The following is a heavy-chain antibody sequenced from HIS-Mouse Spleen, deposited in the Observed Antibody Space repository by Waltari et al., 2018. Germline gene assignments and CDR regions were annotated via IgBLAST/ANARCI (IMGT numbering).Heavy chain of an antibody. J-gene: IGHJ2*01. V-gene: IGHV4-39*07. D-gene: IGHD6-13*01. CDR3: AREIPYSSSWYDWYFDL. CDR1: GGSISSSSSY. CDR2: IDYSGST. Sequence: QLQLQESGPGLVKPSETLSLTCTVPGGSISSSSSYWGWIRQPPGKGLEWIGSIDYSGSTYYNPSLKSRVTISVDTSKNQVSLKLSSVTAADTAVYYCAREIPYSSSWYDWYFDLWGRGTLVTVSS.